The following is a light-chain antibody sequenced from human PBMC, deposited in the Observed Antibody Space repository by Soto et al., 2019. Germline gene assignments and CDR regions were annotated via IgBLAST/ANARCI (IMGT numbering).Light chain of an antibody. J-gene: IGKJ2*03. Sequence: IQMSQSPSTLSASLGETVTITCRASRSIGKGLAWHQQKPGQAPDLLIHSSSTLQSGVPSRFSGSGSGTEFTLTITNVQPDDSATYYCQQYNTVSSFGQGTRLEI. CDR1: RSIGKG. CDR3: QQYNTVSS. V-gene: IGKV1-5*03. CDR2: SSS.